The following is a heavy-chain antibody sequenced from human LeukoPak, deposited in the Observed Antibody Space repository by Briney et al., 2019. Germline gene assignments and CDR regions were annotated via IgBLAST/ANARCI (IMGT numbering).Heavy chain of an antibody. CDR3: AREVIIRGVTHFDY. Sequence: SETLSLTCTVSGGSISTYFWSWIRQPAGKGLEWIGRIYDSGTNYNPSLKSRVTMSADTSKNQFSLKLSSVTAADTAVYFCAREVIIRGVTHFDYWGQGALATVSS. CDR2: IYDSGT. D-gene: IGHD3-10*01. J-gene: IGHJ4*02. V-gene: IGHV4-4*07. CDR1: GGSISTYF.